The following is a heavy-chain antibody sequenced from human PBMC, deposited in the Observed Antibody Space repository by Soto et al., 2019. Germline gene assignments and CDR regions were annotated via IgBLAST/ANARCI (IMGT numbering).Heavy chain of an antibody. Sequence: QVHLVQSGAEVRKPGSSVTVSCKASGGTFSNKVVSWVRQAPGQGLEWMGGIIPIFGTPNYAQKFQGRVTITAYESTRTAYMELRSLRSEDTALYYCARPTTTQWLGLLDSWVQGTLVTVSS. V-gene: IGHV1-69*01. CDR2: IIPIFGTP. CDR3: ARPTTTQWLGLLDS. J-gene: IGHJ4*02. CDR1: GGTFSNKV. D-gene: IGHD6-19*01.